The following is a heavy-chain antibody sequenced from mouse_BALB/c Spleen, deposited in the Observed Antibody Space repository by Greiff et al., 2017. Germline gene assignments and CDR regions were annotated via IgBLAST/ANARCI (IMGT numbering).Heavy chain of an antibody. D-gene: IGHD1-1*01. V-gene: IGHV1-67*01. J-gene: IGHJ3*01. Sequence: QVQLQQSGPELVRPGVSVKISCKGSGYTFTDYAMHWVKQSHAKSLEWIGVISTYYGNTNYNQKFKGKATMTVDKSSSTAYMELARLTSEDSAIYYCARSGITTVAPFAYWGQGTLVTVSA. CDR1: GYTFTDYA. CDR2: ISTYYGNT. CDR3: ARSGITTVAPFAY.